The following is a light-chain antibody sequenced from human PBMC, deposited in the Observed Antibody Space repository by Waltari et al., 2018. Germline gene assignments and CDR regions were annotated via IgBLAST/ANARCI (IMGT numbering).Light chain of an antibody. CDR3: QQYGSWPLT. V-gene: IGKV3-15*01. CDR1: QSLSNY. CDR2: DAS. Sequence: TVMTQSPATLSVSPGQRATLACRASQSLSNYLAWDQQKPGQAPRLLIYDASTRATGIPARFSGSGSGREVTLAISSLQSEDIAVYYCQQYGSWPLTFGGGTKVEFK. J-gene: IGKJ4*01.